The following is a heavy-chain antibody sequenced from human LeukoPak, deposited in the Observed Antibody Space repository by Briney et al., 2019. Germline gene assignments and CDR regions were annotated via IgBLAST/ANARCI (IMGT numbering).Heavy chain of an antibody. Sequence: GGSLRLSCAASGFTFSDFYMTWIRQAPGKGLEWVSAISGSGGSTYYADSVKGWFTISRDNSKNTLYLQMNSLRAEDTAVYYCASRYYDSSGYYPGYYYYYGMDVWGQGTTVTVSS. D-gene: IGHD3-22*01. CDR2: ISGSGGST. J-gene: IGHJ6*02. CDR1: GFTFSDFY. V-gene: IGHV3-23*01. CDR3: ASRYYDSSGYYPGYYYYYGMDV.